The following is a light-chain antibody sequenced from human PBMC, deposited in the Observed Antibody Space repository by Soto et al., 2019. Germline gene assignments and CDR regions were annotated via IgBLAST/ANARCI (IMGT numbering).Light chain of an antibody. J-gene: IGKJ4*01. CDR2: GAS. CDR1: QSVSSY. V-gene: IGKV3D-15*01. CDR3: HQYNGSPPT. Sequence: THSPAILSLSPAYRSTLSCRASQSVSSYLAWYQQKPGQAPRLLIYGASNRATGVPTRFSGSGSGTDFTLTISSLQSEDVAVYFCHQYNGSPPTFGGGTTVDIK.